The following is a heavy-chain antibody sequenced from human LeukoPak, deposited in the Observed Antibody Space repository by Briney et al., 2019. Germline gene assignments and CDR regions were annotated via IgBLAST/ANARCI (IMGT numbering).Heavy chain of an antibody. CDR2: TSSGGSIK. D-gene: IGHD4-23*01. J-gene: IGHJ3*02. CDR3: ARVVRGGNSGYAFDI. V-gene: IGHV3-11*01. CDR1: RFTFSDYY. Sequence: PGGSLRLSCAASRFTFSDYYMSWVRQAPGKGLEWVTYTSSGGSIKSYADSVKGRFSISRDSAKNSLYLEMNSLRAEDTAVYYCARVVRGGNSGYAFDIWGQGPMVTVSS.